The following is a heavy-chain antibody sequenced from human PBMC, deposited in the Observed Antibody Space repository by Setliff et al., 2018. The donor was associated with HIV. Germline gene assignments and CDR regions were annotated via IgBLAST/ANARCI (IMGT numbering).Heavy chain of an antibody. V-gene: IGHV1-18*01. CDR1: GYTFTNYG. CDR3: ARAGHRPRNYYYYYMDV. Sequence: ASVKVSCKASGYTFTNYGISWVRQAPGQGLEWMGWISTYNGNRNYAQKLQGRVTMTTDTPTTTAYMEVRSLRSDDTAVYYCARAGHRPRNYYYYYMDVWGKGTTVTVSS. CDR2: ISTYNGNR. J-gene: IGHJ6*03.